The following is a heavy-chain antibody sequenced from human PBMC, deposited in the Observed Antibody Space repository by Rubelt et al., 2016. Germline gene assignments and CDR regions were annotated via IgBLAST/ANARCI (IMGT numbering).Heavy chain of an antibody. Sequence: VSYISSSSSTIYYADSVKGRFTISRHNSKNTLYLQMNSLRAEDTAVYYCARGTYYYPDYWGQGTLVTVSS. D-gene: IGHD1-1*01. V-gene: IGHV3-48*01. CDR2: ISSSSSTI. J-gene: IGHJ4*02. CDR3: ARGTYYYPDY.